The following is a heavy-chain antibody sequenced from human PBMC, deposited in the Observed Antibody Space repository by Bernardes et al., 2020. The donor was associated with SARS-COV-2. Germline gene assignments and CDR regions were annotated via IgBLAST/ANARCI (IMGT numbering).Heavy chain of an antibody. CDR3: ARISCIGNNCRPYYYYGLDV. D-gene: IGHD2-15*01. CDR1: GFIFSGHG. Sequence: GGSLRLSCAASGFIFSGHGMHWVRQAPGKGLDWVAIIWYDGGQKYYADSVKGRFTISRDNSKNTPFLQMNSLGAEDTAVYYCARISCIGNNCRPYYYYGLDVWGQGTTVTVS. V-gene: IGHV3-33*01. J-gene: IGHJ6*02. CDR2: IWYDGGQK.